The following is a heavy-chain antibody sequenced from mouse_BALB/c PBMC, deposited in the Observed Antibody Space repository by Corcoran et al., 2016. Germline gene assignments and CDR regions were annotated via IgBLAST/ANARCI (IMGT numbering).Heavy chain of an antibody. CDR1: GYSITSGYY. Sequence: DVQLQESGPGLVKPSQSLSLTCSVTGYSITSGYYWNWIRQFPGNKLEWMGYISYDGSNNYNPSLKNRSSITRDTSKNQFFLKLNSVTTEDTATYYCARGRDYWGQGTSVTVSS. CDR3: ARGRDY. CDR2: ISYDGSN. V-gene: IGHV3-6*02. J-gene: IGHJ4*01.